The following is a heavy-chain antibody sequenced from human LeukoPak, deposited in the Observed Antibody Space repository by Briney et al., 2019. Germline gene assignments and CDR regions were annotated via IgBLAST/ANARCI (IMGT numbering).Heavy chain of an antibody. CDR2: MNANSGNT. J-gene: IGHJ4*02. CDR3: ARDMAVYGAELRTHWD. V-gene: IGHV1-8*01. D-gene: IGHD4-17*01. CDR1: GYTFTSYD. Sequence: ASVTVSCMASGYTFTSYDIKWVRQAPGQGREWGGWMNANSGNTGYAQKFQGRVTMTRNTSISTAYMELSRLRSDDTAVYYCARDMAVYGAELRTHWDWGQGTLVTVSS.